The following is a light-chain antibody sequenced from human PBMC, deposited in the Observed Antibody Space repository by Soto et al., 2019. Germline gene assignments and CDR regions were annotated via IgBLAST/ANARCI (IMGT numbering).Light chain of an antibody. Sequence: EIVLTQSPGTLSLSPGERAPLSCRASQSVSSSYLAWYQQKPGQAPRLLIYDASNRATGIPARFSGSGSGTDFTLTISSLEPEDFAVYHCQQRSNWPLTFGGGTKVDIK. CDR1: QSVSSSY. J-gene: IGKJ4*01. V-gene: IGKV3D-20*02. CDR2: DAS. CDR3: QQRSNWPLT.